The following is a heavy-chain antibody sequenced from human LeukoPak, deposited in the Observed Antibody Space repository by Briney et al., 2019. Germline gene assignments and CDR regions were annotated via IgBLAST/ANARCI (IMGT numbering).Heavy chain of an antibody. CDR3: ARGWGQLAAGLDY. CDR2: IWYDGSDK. D-gene: IGHD6-6*01. J-gene: IGHJ4*02. V-gene: IGHV3-33*01. CDR1: GFTFSSYG. Sequence: GGSLRLSCAASGFTFSSYGMHWVRQAPGKGLEWVAVIWYDGSDKVYADSVKGRFTISRDNSKNTLYLQMDSLRAEDTALYYCARGWGQLAAGLDYWGQETLVTVSS.